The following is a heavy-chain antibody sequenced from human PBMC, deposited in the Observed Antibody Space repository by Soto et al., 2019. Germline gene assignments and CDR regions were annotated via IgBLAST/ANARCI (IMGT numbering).Heavy chain of an antibody. CDR1: GYSVTSSVYY. Sequence: KASETLSLTCSVSGYSVTSSVYYWAWIRQPPGKGLEWIGSMFYSGLTYYNPSLKGRVTLSVDTSKNQFSVRLNSVTAADTAVYYCAPLSVSLSGPYGIHVWGQGTTVTVSS. J-gene: IGHJ6*02. CDR3: APLSVSLSGPYGIHV. V-gene: IGHV4-39*01. CDR2: MFYSGLT. D-gene: IGHD2-15*01.